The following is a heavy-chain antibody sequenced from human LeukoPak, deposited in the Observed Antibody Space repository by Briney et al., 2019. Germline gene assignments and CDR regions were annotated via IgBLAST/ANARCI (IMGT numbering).Heavy chain of an antibody. J-gene: IGHJ4*02. V-gene: IGHV3-23*01. CDR1: RFTFSNDA. D-gene: IGHD3-10*01. CDR3: AKFSWFGELLSSHYFDY. CDR2: ISGSGGTT. Sequence: GGSLRLSCAASRFTFSNDAMSWVRQAPGKGLKWVSAISGSGGTTYYADSVKGRFTISRDNSKNTLYLQMNSLRAEDTAVYYCAKFSWFGELLSSHYFDYWGQGTLVTVSS.